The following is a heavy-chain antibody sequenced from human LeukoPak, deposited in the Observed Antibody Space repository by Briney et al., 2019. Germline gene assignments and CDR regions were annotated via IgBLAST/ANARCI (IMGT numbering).Heavy chain of an antibody. CDR2: IYSGGST. D-gene: IGHD5-24*01. CDR3: ARAPMYHNYPFDY. V-gene: IGHV3-66*01. CDR1: GFTVSSNY. J-gene: IGHJ4*02. Sequence: GGSLRLSCAASGFTVSSNYMSWVRQAPGKGLEWVSVIYSGGSTYYADSVKGRFTISRDNSKNTLYLQMNSLRAGDTAVYYCARAPMYHNYPFDYWGQGTLVTVSS.